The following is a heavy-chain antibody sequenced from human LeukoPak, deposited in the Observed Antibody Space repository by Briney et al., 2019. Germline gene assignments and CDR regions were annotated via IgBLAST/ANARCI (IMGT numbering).Heavy chain of an antibody. CDR2: IYSSGTT. Sequence: PSETLSLTCTVSGGSISGYYWSWIRQPPGKGLEWIGYIYSSGTTNYNPSLKSQITISLDTSKNQFSLKLSSVTAADTAVYYCARDANYHDRDAYYDALDIWGQGTLVTVSS. V-gene: IGHV4-59*01. CDR1: GGSISGYY. D-gene: IGHD3-16*01. CDR3: ARDANYHDRDAYYDALDI. J-gene: IGHJ3*02.